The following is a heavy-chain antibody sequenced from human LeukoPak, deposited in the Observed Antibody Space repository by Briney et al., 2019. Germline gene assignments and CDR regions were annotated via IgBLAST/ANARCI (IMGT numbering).Heavy chain of an antibody. V-gene: IGHV3-7*01. Sequence: GGSLRLPCAASGFTFSNYAMSWVRQAPGKGLEWVANIKEDGSEKYYVDSVKGRFSISRDNAKNSLYLQMSSLRAEDTAVYYCARDRWGYSYGGDWGQGTLVTVSS. CDR3: ARDRWGYSYGGD. CDR2: IKEDGSEK. D-gene: IGHD5-18*01. J-gene: IGHJ4*02. CDR1: GFTFSNYA.